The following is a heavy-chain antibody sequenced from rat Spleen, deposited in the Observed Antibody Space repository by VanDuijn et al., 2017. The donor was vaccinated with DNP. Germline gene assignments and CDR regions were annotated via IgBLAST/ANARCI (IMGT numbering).Heavy chain of an antibody. CDR3: ARDWDGYNIDY. Sequence: QVQLKESGPGLVQPSQTLSLACTVSGFSLTSHHVHWVRQPSGKGLEWMGIIGTGGTTEYNPILKSRLSISRDTSKSQVFLRMNSLQSEDTATYYCARDWDGYNIDYWGKESWSQSPQ. CDR1: GFSLTSHH. D-gene: IGHD4-1*01. J-gene: IGHJ2*01. CDR2: IGTGGTT. V-gene: IGHV2-30*01.